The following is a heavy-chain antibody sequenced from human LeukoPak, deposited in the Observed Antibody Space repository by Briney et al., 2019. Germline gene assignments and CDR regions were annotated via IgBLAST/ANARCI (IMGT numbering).Heavy chain of an antibody. V-gene: IGHV1-18*01. CDR1: GGTFTSYG. Sequence: ASVKVSCKASGGTFTSYGISWVRQAPGQGLEWMGWISAYNGNTNYAQKLQGRVTMTTDTSTSTAYMELRSLRSDDTAVYYCARVEFGPTPPYYYYYGMDVWGQGTTVTVSS. CDR3: ARVEFGPTPPYYYYYGMDV. D-gene: IGHD3-10*01. J-gene: IGHJ6*02. CDR2: ISAYNGNT.